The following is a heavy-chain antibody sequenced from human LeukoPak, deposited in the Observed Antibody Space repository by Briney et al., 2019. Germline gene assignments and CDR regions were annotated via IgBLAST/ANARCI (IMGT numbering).Heavy chain of an antibody. Sequence: SETLSLTCTVSGGSISSYYWSWIRQPAGKGLEWIGRIYTSGSTNYNPSLKSRVTISVDTSKNQFSLKLSSVTAADTAVYYCARDLGIAAARGPEFDYWGQGTLVTVSS. J-gene: IGHJ4*02. CDR1: GGSISSYY. V-gene: IGHV4-4*07. CDR3: ARDLGIAAARGPEFDY. D-gene: IGHD6-13*01. CDR2: IYTSGST.